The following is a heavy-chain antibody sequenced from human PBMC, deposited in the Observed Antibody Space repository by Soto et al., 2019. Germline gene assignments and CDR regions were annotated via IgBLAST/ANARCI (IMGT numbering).Heavy chain of an antibody. V-gene: IGHV1-69*13. CDR1: GGTFSSYA. D-gene: IGHD5-18*01. CDR2: IIPIFGTA. Sequence: SVKVSCKASGGTFSSYAISCVRQAPGQGLEWMGGIIPIFGTADYAQKFQGRVTITADESTSTAYMELSSLRSEDTAVYYCASTHVDTAMVSEGSLDYWGQGTLVTVSS. CDR3: ASTHVDTAMVSEGSLDY. J-gene: IGHJ4*02.